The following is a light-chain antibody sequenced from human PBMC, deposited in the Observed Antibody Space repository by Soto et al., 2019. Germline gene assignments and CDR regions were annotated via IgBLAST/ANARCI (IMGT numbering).Light chain of an antibody. CDR1: QSVSSSY. J-gene: IGKJ1*01. CDR2: GAS. Sequence: EIVLTQSPGTLSLSPGERATLSCRASQSVSSSYLAWYQQKPGQXPRXLVSGASSRATGIPDRFSGRGSGTDFTLTISRLEPEDFAVYYCQQYGSSGTFGQGTKVDIK. V-gene: IGKV3-20*01. CDR3: QQYGSSGT.